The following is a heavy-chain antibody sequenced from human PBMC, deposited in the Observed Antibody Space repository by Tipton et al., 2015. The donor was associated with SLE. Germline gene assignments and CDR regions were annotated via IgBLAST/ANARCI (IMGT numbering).Heavy chain of an antibody. CDR3: AREYSGSYPTFDY. Sequence: TLSLTCTVSGGSISSYYWSWIRQPPGKGLEWIGSIYHSGSTYYNPSLKSRVTISVDTSKNQFSLKLSSVTAADTAVYYCAREYSGSYPTFDYWGQGTLVTVSS. D-gene: IGHD1-26*01. CDR2: IYHSGST. V-gene: IGHV4-38-2*02. J-gene: IGHJ4*02. CDR1: GGSISSYY.